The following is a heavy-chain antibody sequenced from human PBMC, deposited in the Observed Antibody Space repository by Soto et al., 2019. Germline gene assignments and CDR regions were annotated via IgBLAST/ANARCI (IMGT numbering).Heavy chain of an antibody. CDR2: ISADNGNT. J-gene: IGHJ4*02. Sequence: ASVKVSCKASGYTFSSYTITWLRQAPGQGLEWVGWISADNGNTNYAQRLQGRVIMTTATSTSTAYMELRSLRSDDTAVYYCARGILAPGNIYDRVGGLYFDYWGQGTLVTVSS. V-gene: IGHV1-18*04. D-gene: IGHD3-16*01. CDR3: ARGILAPGNIYDRVGGLYFDY. CDR1: GYTFSSYT.